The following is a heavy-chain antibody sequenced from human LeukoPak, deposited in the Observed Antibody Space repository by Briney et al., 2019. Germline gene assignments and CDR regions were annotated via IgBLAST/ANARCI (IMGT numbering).Heavy chain of an antibody. CDR2: INSDGSST. Sequence: GGSLRLSCAASGFTFSSYWMHWVRQAPGKGLVWVSRINSDGSSTSYADSVKGRFTISRDNAKNTLYLQMNSLGAEDTAVYYCARGEQLVLFAFDIWGQGTMVTVSS. CDR1: GFTFSSYW. D-gene: IGHD6-13*01. V-gene: IGHV3-74*01. J-gene: IGHJ3*02. CDR3: ARGEQLVLFAFDI.